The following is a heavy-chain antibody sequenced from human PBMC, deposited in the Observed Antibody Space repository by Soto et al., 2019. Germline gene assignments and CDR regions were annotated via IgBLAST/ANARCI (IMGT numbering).Heavy chain of an antibody. CDR2: IYWDDDK. Sequence: QITLKESGPTLVRPPQTLTLTCTFSGFSLTSGVGVGWIRQPPGKALEWLALIYWDDDKRYSPSLKNRLTITKDTSKNQVVLIMTTVGPVDTATYFCAHIDPEIVTVGGHGGFDYWGQGTLVTVSS. CDR1: GFSLTSGVG. J-gene: IGHJ4*02. CDR3: AHIDPEIVTVGGHGGFDY. D-gene: IGHD5-12*01. V-gene: IGHV2-5*02.